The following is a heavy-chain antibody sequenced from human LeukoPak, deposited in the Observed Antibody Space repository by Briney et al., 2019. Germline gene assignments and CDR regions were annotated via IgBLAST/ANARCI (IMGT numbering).Heavy chain of an antibody. D-gene: IGHD2-2*01. CDR2: IYYSGST. J-gene: IGHJ5*02. V-gene: IGHV4-30-4*08. CDR1: GGSISSGDYY. CDR3: ARDGGRYCSSTSCPGPSHWFDP. Sequence: SETLSLTCTVSGGSISSGDYYWSWIRQPPGKGLEWIGYIYYSGSTYYNPSLKNRVTISVDTSKNQFSLKLSSVTAADTAVYYCARDGGRYCSSTSCPGPSHWFDPWGQGTLVTVSS.